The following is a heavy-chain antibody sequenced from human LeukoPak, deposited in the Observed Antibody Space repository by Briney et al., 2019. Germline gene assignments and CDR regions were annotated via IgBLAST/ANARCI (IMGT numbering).Heavy chain of an antibody. V-gene: IGHV4-38-2*01. CDR1: GYSISSGYY. CDR2: IYQYGST. Sequence: KPSETLSLTCAVSGYSISSGYYWGWIRQPPGKGLEWIGTIYQYGSTHYTPSLKSRVTISVDTSKNQFSLKLSSVTAADTAVYYCARHRSPDGSTSCYNDWGQGTLVTVSS. CDR3: ARHRSPDGSTSCYND. D-gene: IGHD2-2*02. J-gene: IGHJ4*02.